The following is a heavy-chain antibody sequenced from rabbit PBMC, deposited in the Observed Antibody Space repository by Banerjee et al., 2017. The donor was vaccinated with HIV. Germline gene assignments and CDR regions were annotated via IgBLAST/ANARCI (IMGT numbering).Heavy chain of an antibody. V-gene: IGHV1S43*01. CDR3: ARVGSAGYRYAYYFNL. J-gene: IGHJ4*01. CDR2: IYTSYGNT. D-gene: IGHD7-1*01. Sequence: QQQLEESGGGLVKPGGTLTLTCTASGFSFSSSYYMCWVRQAPGKGLEWIGCIYTSYGNTWYASWVNGRFTISRSTSLNTVDLKMTSLTAADTATYFCARVGSAGYRYAYYFNLWGPGTLVTVS. CDR1: GFSFSSSYY.